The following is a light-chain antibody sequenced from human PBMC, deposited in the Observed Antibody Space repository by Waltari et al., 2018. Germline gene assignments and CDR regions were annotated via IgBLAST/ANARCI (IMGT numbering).Light chain of an antibody. CDR1: QGISSW. V-gene: IGKV1-12*01. Sequence: DIQMTQSPSSVSASVGDRITITCRASQGISSWLVWYQQKPGKAPKLLVYAASILHTGVPSRFSGSGSGTDFTLTINDLQPEDFATYYCQQGNSFPRTFGQGTKVEIK. J-gene: IGKJ1*01. CDR2: AAS. CDR3: QQGNSFPRT.